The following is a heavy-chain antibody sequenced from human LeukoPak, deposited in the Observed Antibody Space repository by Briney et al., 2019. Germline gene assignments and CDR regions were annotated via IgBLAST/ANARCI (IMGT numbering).Heavy chain of an antibody. J-gene: IGHJ6*02. D-gene: IGHD1-1*01. CDR3: ARDRGYAMDV. V-gene: IGHV3-53*01. Sequence: GGTLRLSCAASGLSISDNYMSWVRQAPGKGLEWVSIIHSGGNIYYADSVKGRFTISRDNSKNTLYLQMNSLRAEDTAVYYCARDRGYAMDVWGQGTTVTVSS. CDR2: IHSGGNI. CDR1: GLSISDNY.